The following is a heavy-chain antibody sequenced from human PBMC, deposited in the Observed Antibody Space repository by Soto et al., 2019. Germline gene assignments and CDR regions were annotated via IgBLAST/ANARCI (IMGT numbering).Heavy chain of an antibody. V-gene: IGHV3-7*01. CDR3: ARAGYCGPGCYYYFDY. J-gene: IGHJ4*02. D-gene: IGHD2-21*02. CDR2: IKPDGSAT. Sequence: ESGGGLVQPGGSLRLSCAVSGFTFGSYWMNWVRRIPGKGLEWVAYIKPDGSATYYVDSVKGRFTISRDNAKNSLYLQMNSLRVEDTSVYYCARAGYCGPGCYYYFDYWGQGTLVTVSS. CDR1: GFTFGSYW.